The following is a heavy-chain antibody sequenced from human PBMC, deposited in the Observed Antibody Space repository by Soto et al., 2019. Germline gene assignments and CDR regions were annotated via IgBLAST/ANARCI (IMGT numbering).Heavy chain of an antibody. Sequence: EVQLVESGGVLVQPGGSLRLSCAASGFSFSTNWMHWVRQVPGKGLVWVSRLSRDGSSANYADSVKGRFTISRDNAKHTLYLQMNSLTAEDTAIYYCARGPTGWYGFDYWGQGTLVTVSS. V-gene: IGHV3-74*01. CDR1: GFSFSTNW. D-gene: IGHD6-19*01. CDR2: LSRDGSSA. CDR3: ARGPTGWYGFDY. J-gene: IGHJ4*02.